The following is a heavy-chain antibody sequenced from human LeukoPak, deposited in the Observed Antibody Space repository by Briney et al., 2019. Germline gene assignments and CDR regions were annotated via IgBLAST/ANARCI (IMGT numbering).Heavy chain of an antibody. CDR3: AREKSSGWSRGAFDY. J-gene: IGHJ4*02. V-gene: IGHV1-69*05. CDR1: GGTFSSYT. CDR2: IIPIFGRT. Sequence: ASVTVSCTASGGTFSSYTINWVRQAPGQGLEWMGGIIPIFGRTNYAQNFQGRVTITTDESTSTAYMELSSLTSEDTAVYYCAREKSSGWSRGAFDYWGQGTLVTVSS. D-gene: IGHD6-19*01.